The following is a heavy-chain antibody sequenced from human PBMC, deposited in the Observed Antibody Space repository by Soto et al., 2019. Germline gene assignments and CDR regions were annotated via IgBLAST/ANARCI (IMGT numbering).Heavy chain of an antibody. Sequence: QVQLVESGGGVVQPGTSLRLSCAASGFSFSSHAMHWVRQAPGKGLEWVAVISYHGVNKYYADSVRGRFTISRDNSKNTVYLQLDRLGTDDTGVYHCARGGWLQNPGSDYWGKGILVTVSS. D-gene: IGHD3-10*01. CDR2: ISYHGVNK. CDR3: ARGGWLQNPGSDY. V-gene: IGHV3-30*03. J-gene: IGHJ4*02. CDR1: GFSFSSHA.